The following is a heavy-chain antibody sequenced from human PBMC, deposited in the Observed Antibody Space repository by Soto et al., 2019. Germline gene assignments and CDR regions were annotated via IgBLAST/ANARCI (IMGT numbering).Heavy chain of an antibody. CDR1: GFTFSSYA. CDR2: ISGSGGST. V-gene: IGHV3-23*01. CDR3: AKDKEQWLVRKVLYY. J-gene: IGHJ4*02. Sequence: EVQLLESGGGLVQPGGSLRLSCATSGFTFSSYAMSWVRQAPGKGLEWVSAISGSGGSTYYADSVKGRFTISRDNSKNTLYLKMNSLRAEETAVYYCAKDKEQWLVRKVLYYWGQGTLVTVSS. D-gene: IGHD6-19*01.